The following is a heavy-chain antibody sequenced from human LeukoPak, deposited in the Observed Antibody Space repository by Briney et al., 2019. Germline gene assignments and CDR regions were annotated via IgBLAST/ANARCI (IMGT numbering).Heavy chain of an antibody. D-gene: IGHD1-14*01. CDR1: GFTFSIYG. V-gene: IGHV3-30*02. CDR2: IRYDGSNK. J-gene: IGHJ3*02. CDR3: AKDLPGPEDI. Sequence: GGSLRLSCAASGFTFSIYGMHWVRQAPGKGLEWVAFIRYDGSNKYYADSVKGRFTISRGNSKNTLYLQMNSLRAEDTAVYYCAKDLPGPEDIWGQGTMVTVSS.